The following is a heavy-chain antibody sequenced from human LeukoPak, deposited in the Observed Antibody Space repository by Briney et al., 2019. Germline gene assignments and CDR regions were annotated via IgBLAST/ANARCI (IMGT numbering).Heavy chain of an antibody. Sequence: PSETLSLTCTVSGGSISSSSYYWGWIRQPPGKGLEWIGSIYYSGSTYYNPSLKSRVTISVDTSKNQFSLKLSSVTAADTAVYYCARDHPYYYDSSGYYTWGQGTLVTVSS. CDR2: IYYSGST. D-gene: IGHD3-22*01. J-gene: IGHJ4*02. V-gene: IGHV4-39*07. CDR1: GGSISSSSYY. CDR3: ARDHPYYYDSSGYYT.